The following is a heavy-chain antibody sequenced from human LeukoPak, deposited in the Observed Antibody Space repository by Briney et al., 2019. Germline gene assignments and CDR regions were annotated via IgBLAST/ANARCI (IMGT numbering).Heavy chain of an antibody. CDR1: GYTFAGYY. V-gene: IGHV1-69*06. J-gene: IGHJ3*02. Sequence: ASVKVSCKASGYTFAGYYMHWVRQAPGQGLEWMGGIIPIFGTANYAQKFQGRVTITADKSTSTAYMELSSLRSEDTAVYYCARGSPDTAMWGDAFDIWGQGTMVTVSS. CDR2: IIPIFGTA. D-gene: IGHD5-18*01. CDR3: ARGSPDTAMWGDAFDI.